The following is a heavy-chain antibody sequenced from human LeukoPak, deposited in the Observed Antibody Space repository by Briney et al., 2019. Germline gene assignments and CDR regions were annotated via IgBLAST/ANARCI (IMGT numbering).Heavy chain of an antibody. D-gene: IGHD6-13*01. J-gene: IGHJ5*02. Sequence: ASVKVSGKVSGYTRTELSMHWVRQAPGKGLEWMGGFDPEDGETIYAQKFQGRVTMTEDTSTDTAYMELSSLRSDDTAVYYCARPSSGSSSGRYIRENWFDPWGQGTLVTVSS. V-gene: IGHV1-24*01. CDR2: FDPEDGET. CDR1: GYTRTELS. CDR3: ARPSSGSSSGRYIRENWFDP.